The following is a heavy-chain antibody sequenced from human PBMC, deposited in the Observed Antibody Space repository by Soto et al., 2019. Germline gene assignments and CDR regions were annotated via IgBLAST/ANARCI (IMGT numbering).Heavy chain of an antibody. CDR2: IYPGDSDT. CDR3: ARIGQGSLCDSSGYDSLVHWMDV. Sequence: GESLKISCKGSGYSFTSYWIAWVRQMPGKGLEWMGIIYPGDSDTKYSPSFQGQVTFSADKSISTAFLQWSSLKAPDNAMYYCARIGQGSLCDSSGYDSLVHWMDVWGQGTMVTVSS. CDR1: GYSFTSYW. J-gene: IGHJ6*02. D-gene: IGHD3-22*01. V-gene: IGHV5-51*01.